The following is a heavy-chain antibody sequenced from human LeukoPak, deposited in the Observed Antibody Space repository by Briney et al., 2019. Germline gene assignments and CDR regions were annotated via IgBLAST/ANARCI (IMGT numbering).Heavy chain of an antibody. Sequence: SQTLSLTCTVSGGSISSGSYYRSWIRQPAGKGLEWIGRIYTSGSTNYNPSLKSRVTISVDTSKNQFSLKLSSVTAADTAVYYCARFSYDSSGYYGSNYWGQGTLVTVSS. V-gene: IGHV4-61*02. CDR1: GGSISSGSYY. CDR2: IYTSGST. J-gene: IGHJ4*02. D-gene: IGHD3-22*01. CDR3: ARFSYDSSGYYGSNY.